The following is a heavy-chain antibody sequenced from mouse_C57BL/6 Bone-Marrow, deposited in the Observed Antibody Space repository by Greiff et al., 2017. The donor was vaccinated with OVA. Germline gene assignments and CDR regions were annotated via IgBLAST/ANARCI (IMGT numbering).Heavy chain of an antibody. V-gene: IGHV1-59*01. CDR3: AREEVAY. CDR1: GYTFTSYW. Sequence: QVQLQQSGAELVRPGTSVKLSCKASGYTFTSYWMHWVKQRPGQGLEWIGVIDPSDSYTNYNQKFKGKATLTVDTSSSTAYMQLSSLTSEASAVYYCAREEVAYWGQGTLVTVSA. CDR2: IDPSDSYT. J-gene: IGHJ3*01.